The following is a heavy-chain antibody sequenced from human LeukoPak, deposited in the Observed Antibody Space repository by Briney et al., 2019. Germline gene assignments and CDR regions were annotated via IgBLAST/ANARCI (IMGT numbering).Heavy chain of an antibody. CDR3: ARDRWTVAGTTYYGMDV. J-gene: IGHJ6*02. D-gene: IGHD6-19*01. CDR1: GFTVSTNY. Sequence: GGSLRLSCAASGFTVSTNYMTWVRQAPGKGLEWVSLIYSGGSTYYADSVKGRFTISRDHSKNTLYLQMNSLRAEDTAVYYCARDRWTVAGTTYYGMDVWGQGTTVTVSS. CDR2: IYSGGST. V-gene: IGHV3-66*01.